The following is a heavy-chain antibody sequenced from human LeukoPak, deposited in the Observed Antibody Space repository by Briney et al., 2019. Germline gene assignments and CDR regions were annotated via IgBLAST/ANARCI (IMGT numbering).Heavy chain of an antibody. Sequence: PGGSLRLSCAASGFTFSNYWMNWVRQAPGKGLEWVANIKEDGSQKYYVDSVKGRFTSSRDNAKNSVYLQMSSLRDEDTAVYYCARGLKTSPGVDYWGQGTLVVVSS. D-gene: IGHD3-10*01. CDR3: ARGLKTSPGVDY. V-gene: IGHV3-7*01. CDR1: GFTFSNYW. J-gene: IGHJ4*02. CDR2: IKEDGSQK.